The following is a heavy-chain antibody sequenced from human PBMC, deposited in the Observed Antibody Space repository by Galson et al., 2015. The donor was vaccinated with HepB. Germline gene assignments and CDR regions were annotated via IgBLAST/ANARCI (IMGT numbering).Heavy chain of an antibody. Sequence: SLRLSCAASGFTFSSYGMHWVRQAPGKGLEWVAVIWYDGSNKCYADSVKGRFTISRDNSKNTLYLQMNSLRAEDTAVYYCARDGRMSYYYDSSGYYGMDVWGQGTTVTVSS. J-gene: IGHJ6*02. CDR1: GFTFSSYG. V-gene: IGHV3-33*01. CDR3: ARDGRMSYYYDSSGYYGMDV. D-gene: IGHD3-22*01. CDR2: IWYDGSNK.